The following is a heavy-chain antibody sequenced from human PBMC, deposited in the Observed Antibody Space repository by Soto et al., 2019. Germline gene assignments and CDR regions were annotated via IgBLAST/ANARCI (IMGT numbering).Heavy chain of an antibody. CDR3: AKDPYSSGESVNFDY. Sequence: PGGSLRLSCAASGFTFSSYGMHWVRQAPGKGLEWVAVISYDGSNKYYADSVKGRFTISRDNSKNTLYLQMNSLRAEGTAVYYCAKDPYSSGESVNFDYWGQGTLVTVSS. CDR2: ISYDGSNK. D-gene: IGHD6-25*01. V-gene: IGHV3-30*18. J-gene: IGHJ4*02. CDR1: GFTFSSYG.